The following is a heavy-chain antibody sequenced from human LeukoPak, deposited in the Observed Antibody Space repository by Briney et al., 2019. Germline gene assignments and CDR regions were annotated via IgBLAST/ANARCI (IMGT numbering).Heavy chain of an antibody. Sequence: SQTLSLTCDISGDSVSSNSAAWNWIRQSPSRGLEWLGRTYYRSKWYNDYAISMKSRMTINADTSKNQFSLQLNSVTPEDTAVYYCAKGRWALFDCWGQGTLVIVSS. CDR2: TYYRSKWYN. CDR3: AKGRWALFDC. CDR1: GDSVSSNSAA. D-gene: IGHD3-10*01. V-gene: IGHV6-1*01. J-gene: IGHJ4*02.